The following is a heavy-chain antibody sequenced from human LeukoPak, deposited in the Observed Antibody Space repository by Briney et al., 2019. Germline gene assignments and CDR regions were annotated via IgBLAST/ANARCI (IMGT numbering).Heavy chain of an antibody. D-gene: IGHD6-13*01. Sequence: SETLSLTCTVSGGSISSYYWSWIRQPAGKGLEWVGRIYTSGSTNYNPSLKSRVTMSVDTSKNQFSLKLSSVTAADTAVYYCASSRAANRSYFDLWGRGTLVTVSS. CDR3: ASSRAANRSYFDL. J-gene: IGHJ2*01. CDR2: IYTSGST. V-gene: IGHV4-4*07. CDR1: GGSISSYY.